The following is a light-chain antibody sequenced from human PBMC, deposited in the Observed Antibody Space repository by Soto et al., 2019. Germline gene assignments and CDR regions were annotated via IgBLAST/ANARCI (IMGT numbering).Light chain of an antibody. V-gene: IGLV1-51*01. CDR3: GSWDSSLSAYV. Sequence: QSVLTQPPSVSAAPGQKVTISCSGSSSNIGGYSLSWYQQLPGTAPQLLIYDENKRPSGSPARFSASKSGTSATLGITGFQTADEDDYYCGSWDSSLSAYVFGIGTKVTVL. CDR2: DEN. J-gene: IGLJ1*01. CDR1: SSNIGGYS.